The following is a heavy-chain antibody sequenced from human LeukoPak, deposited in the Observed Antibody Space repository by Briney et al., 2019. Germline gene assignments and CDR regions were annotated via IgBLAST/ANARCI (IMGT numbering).Heavy chain of an antibody. CDR3: ARDTDFSIDY. Sequence: ASVKVSCKAPGYTFTNYGIAWVRQAPGQGLEWMGWINTRSGDAQLAHSLQARVTMTTDTSTSTASMELGSLGSDDTAVYYCARDTDFSIDYWGQGSLVTVSS. V-gene: IGHV1-18*01. J-gene: IGHJ4*02. D-gene: IGHD2/OR15-2a*01. CDR1: GYTFTNYG. CDR2: INTRSGDA.